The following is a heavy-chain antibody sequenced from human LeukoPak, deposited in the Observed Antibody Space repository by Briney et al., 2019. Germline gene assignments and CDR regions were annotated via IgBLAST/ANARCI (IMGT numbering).Heavy chain of an antibody. CDR2: INHSGST. CDR3: ARVPISGSGWYGYWSPFDY. J-gene: IGHJ4*02. D-gene: IGHD6-19*01. V-gene: IGHV4-34*01. Sequence: SETLSLTCAVYGGSFNGYYWSWIRQPPGKGLEWIGEINHSGSTNYNPSLKSRVTISVDTSKNQFSLKLSSVTAADTAVYYCARVPISGSGWYGYWSPFDYWGQGTLVTVSS. CDR1: GGSFNGYY.